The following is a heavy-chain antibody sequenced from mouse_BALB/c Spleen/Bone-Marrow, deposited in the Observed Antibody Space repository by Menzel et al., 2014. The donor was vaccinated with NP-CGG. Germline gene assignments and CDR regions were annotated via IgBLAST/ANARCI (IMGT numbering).Heavy chain of an antibody. Sequence: VQLQESGAELARPGASVKLSCKASGYTLTSYWMEWVKQRPGQGLEWIGAIYPGDGDTRYTQKFKGKATLTADKSSSTAYMQLSSLASEDSAVYYCARDGNYAVLDYWGQGTSVTVSS. V-gene: IGHV1-87*01. J-gene: IGHJ4*01. CDR1: GYTLTSYW. CDR3: ARDGNYAVLDY. D-gene: IGHD2-1*01. CDR2: IYPGDGDT.